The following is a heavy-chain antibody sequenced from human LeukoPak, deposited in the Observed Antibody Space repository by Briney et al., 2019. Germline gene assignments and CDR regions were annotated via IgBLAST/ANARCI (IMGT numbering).Heavy chain of an antibody. D-gene: IGHD3-16*01. J-gene: IGHJ4*02. CDR1: GGSFSGYY. Sequence: SETLSLTCAVYGGSFSGYYWSWIRQPPGKGLEWIGEINHSGSTNYNPSLKSRVTISVDTSKNQFSLKLSSVTAADTAVYYCAEGGRSLDYWGQGTLVTVSS. CDR2: INHSGST. V-gene: IGHV4-34*01. CDR3: AEGGRSLDY.